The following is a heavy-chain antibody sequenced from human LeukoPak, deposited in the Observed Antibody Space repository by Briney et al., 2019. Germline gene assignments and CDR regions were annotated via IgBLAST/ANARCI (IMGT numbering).Heavy chain of an antibody. V-gene: IGHV1-2*02. CDR3: ARDRVQPLGLNAYYYYGMDV. D-gene: IGHD3-16*01. Sequence: VASVKVSCKASGYTFTSYDINWVRQAPGQGLEWMGWINPNSGGTNYAQKFQGRVTMTRDTSISTAYMELSRLRSDDTAVYYCARDRVQPLGLNAYYYYGMDVWGQGTTVTVSS. CDR1: GYTFTSYD. CDR2: INPNSGGT. J-gene: IGHJ6*02.